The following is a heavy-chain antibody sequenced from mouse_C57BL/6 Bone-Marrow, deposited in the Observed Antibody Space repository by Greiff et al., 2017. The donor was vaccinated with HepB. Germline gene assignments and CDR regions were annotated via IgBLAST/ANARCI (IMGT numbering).Heavy chain of an antibody. J-gene: IGHJ2*01. CDR2: IHPNSGST. CDR1: GYTFTSYW. V-gene: IGHV1-64*01. Sequence: QVQLQQPGAELVKPGASVKLSCKASGYTFTSYWMHWVKQRPGQGLEWIGMIHPNSGSTNYNEKFKSKATLTVDKSSSTAYMQLSSLTSEDSAVYDCARSLDYDGLDDWGQGTTLTVSS. D-gene: IGHD2-4*01. CDR3: ARSLDYDGLDD.